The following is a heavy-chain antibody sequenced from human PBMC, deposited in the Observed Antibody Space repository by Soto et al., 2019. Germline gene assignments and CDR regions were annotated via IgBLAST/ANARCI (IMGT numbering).Heavy chain of an antibody. J-gene: IGHJ4*02. D-gene: IGHD3-10*01. CDR2: IYYSGST. CDR1: GGSISSGGYY. V-gene: IGHV4-31*03. Sequence: QVQLQESGPGLVKPSQTLSLTCTVSGGSISSGGYYWSWIRQHPGKGLEWIGYIYYSGSTYYNPSLKSRVTISVDTSKNQLSLKLSSVTAADTAVYYCARVVYGSGSYYNVDYFDYWGQGTLVTVSS. CDR3: ARVVYGSGSYYNVDYFDY.